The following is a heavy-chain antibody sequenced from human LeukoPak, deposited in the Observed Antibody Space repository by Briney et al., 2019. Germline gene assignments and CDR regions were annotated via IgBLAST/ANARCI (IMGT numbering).Heavy chain of an antibody. CDR3: ARGGSYYDILTADRAFDI. V-gene: IGHV4-34*01. CDR1: GGSFSGYY. J-gene: IGHJ3*02. D-gene: IGHD3-9*01. Sequence: SETLSLTCAVYGGSFSGYYWSWIRQPPGKGLEWIGEINRSGSTNYNPSLKSRVTISVDTSKNQFSLKLSSVTAADTAVYYCARGGSYYDILTADRAFDIWGQGTMVTVSS. CDR2: INRSGST.